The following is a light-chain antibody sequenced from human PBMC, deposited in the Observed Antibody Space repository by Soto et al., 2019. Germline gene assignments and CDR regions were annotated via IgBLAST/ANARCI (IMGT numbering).Light chain of an antibody. CDR3: QSYDTSLSGYV. CDR1: SSNIGAGYD. CDR2: ANS. Sequence: QSVLTQPPSVSGAPGQRVTISCTGSSSNIGAGYDIHWYQQVPGTAPKPLIYANSNRASGVPDRFSGSKSGTSASLAITGRQAEDEADYYCQSYDTSLSGYVFGPGTKLTVL. V-gene: IGLV1-40*01. J-gene: IGLJ1*01.